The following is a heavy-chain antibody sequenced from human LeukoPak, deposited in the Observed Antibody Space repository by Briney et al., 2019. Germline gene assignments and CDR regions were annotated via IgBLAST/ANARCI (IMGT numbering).Heavy chain of an antibody. CDR2: ISFCGGNT. D-gene: IGHD3-3*02. V-gene: IGHV3-23*01. CDR3: ARDIEFST. J-gene: IGHJ3*01. Sequence: PGGSLRLSCAASGFTFSDSAMNWVRQAPGKGLEWVSLISFCGGNTYYADSMKGRFTISRDNYKDTLYLQMNSLRAEDTAMYYCARDIEFSTWGLGTMVTVSS. CDR1: GFTFSDSA.